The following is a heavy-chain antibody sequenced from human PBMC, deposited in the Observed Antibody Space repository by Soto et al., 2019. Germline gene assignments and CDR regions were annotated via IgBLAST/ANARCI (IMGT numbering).Heavy chain of an antibody. V-gene: IGHV4-59*08. CDR3: ARRYGGNLDY. CDR2: IYYSGST. CDR1: GGSISSYY. J-gene: IGHJ4*02. D-gene: IGHD1-26*01. Sequence: QVQLQESGPGLVKPSETLSLTCTVSGGSISSYYWSWIRQPPGKGLEWIGYIYYSGSTNYNPSLKSRVTISVDTSKNQFSLKLSSVTAADTAVYYCARRYGGNLDYWGQGTLVNVSS.